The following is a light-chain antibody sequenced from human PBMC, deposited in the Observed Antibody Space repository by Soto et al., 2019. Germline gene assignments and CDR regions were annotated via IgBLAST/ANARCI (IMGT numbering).Light chain of an antibody. J-gene: IGKJ1*01. V-gene: IGKV1-12*01. CDR3: QQSYSTPRT. Sequence: DIQMTQSPSSVSASVGDRVTITCRASQAIDSWLAWYQQKPGEAPKLLIFTGSLLHSGVPPRFSGSGSGTDFTLTISRLQPEDFATYYCQQSYSTPRTFGQGTKVDIK. CDR1: QAIDSW. CDR2: TGS.